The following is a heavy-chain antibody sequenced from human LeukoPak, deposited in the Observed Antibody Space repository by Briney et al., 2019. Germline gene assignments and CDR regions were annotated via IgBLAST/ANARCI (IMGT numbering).Heavy chain of an antibody. CDR1: EFTFNNYA. J-gene: IGHJ4*02. Sequence: PGGSLRLSCAASEFTFNNYAMNWVRQAPGKGLEWVSAISGSGGRTYYADSVRGRFTISRDNSKNTLDLQMNSLRAEDTAVYFCAKEYSGTFSPFPSYFDYWGQGTLVTVSS. CDR2: ISGSGGRT. V-gene: IGHV3-23*01. D-gene: IGHD1-26*01. CDR3: AKEYSGTFSPFPSYFDY.